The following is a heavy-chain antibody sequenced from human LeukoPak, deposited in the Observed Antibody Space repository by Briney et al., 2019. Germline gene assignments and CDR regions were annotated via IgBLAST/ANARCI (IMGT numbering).Heavy chain of an antibody. CDR2: ISYSGST. CDR1: DDSISGYY. CDR3: ARLTTRPGGIRPLIMDF. Sequence: SETLSLTCTVSDDSISGYYWSWVRQAPGNGLEWIGYISYSGSTKYNPSLKSRVTISVDLSKNQFSLKLSSVTAADTAVYYCARLTTRPGGIRPLIMDFWGQGTLVTVSS. J-gene: IGHJ4*02. V-gene: IGHV4-59*01. D-gene: IGHD3-10*01.